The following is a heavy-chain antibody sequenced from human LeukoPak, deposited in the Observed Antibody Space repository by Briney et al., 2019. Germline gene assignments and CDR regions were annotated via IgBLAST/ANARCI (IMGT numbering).Heavy chain of an antibody. D-gene: IGHD2-21*01. CDR1: GDSISSGSYY. CDR2: IYTSGST. V-gene: IGHV4-61*02. CDR3: ARDKTLAYCGGDCYPET. Sequence: SETLSHTCTVSGDSISSGSYYWSWIRQPAGKGLEWIGRIYTSGSTDYNPSLKSRVTISVDTSKNQFSLKLSSVTAADTAVYYCARDKTLAYCGGDCYPETWGQGALVTVSS. J-gene: IGHJ5*02.